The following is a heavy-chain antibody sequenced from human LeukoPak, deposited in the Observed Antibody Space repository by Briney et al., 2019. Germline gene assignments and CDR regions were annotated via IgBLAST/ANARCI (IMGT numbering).Heavy chain of an antibody. Sequence: ASVKVSCKASGYTFTGYYMDWVRQAPGQGLEWMGWINPNSGGTNYAQKFQGRVTMTRDTSISTAYMELSRLRSDDTAVYYCARGGPYAYVWGSYRYYRYYFDYWGQGTLVTVSS. J-gene: IGHJ4*02. CDR1: GYTFTGYY. V-gene: IGHV1-2*02. D-gene: IGHD3-16*02. CDR3: ARGGPYAYVWGSYRYYRYYFDY. CDR2: INPNSGGT.